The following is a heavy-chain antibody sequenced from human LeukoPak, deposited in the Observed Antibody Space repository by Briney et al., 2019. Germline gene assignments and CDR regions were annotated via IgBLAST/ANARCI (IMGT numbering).Heavy chain of an antibody. J-gene: IGHJ5*02. Sequence: PGGSLRLSCAASGFTFSDYYMSWIRQAPGKGLECMAFMSGSGNSIHYADSVKGRFTISRDNANNSLYLQLNSLRDEDTAVYFCARDQVVWGISPWGQGTLVTVSS. CDR2: MSGSGNSI. D-gene: IGHD3-16*01. CDR1: GFTFSDYY. V-gene: IGHV3-11*04. CDR3: ARDQVVWGISP.